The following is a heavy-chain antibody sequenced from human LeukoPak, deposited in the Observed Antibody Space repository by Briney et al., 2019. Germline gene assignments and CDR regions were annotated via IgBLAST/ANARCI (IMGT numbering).Heavy chain of an antibody. V-gene: IGHV4-34*01. J-gene: IGHJ3*02. CDR2: INHSGRT. D-gene: IGHD5-18*01. Sequence: GSLRLSCAASGFTFSSYSMNWLRQSPGKGLEWIGEINHSGRTNYNPSLKSRVIISVDTSKNQFSLKLSFATATDTAIYYCARGWFGFWHNSYADDNAFDIWGQGTMVTVSS. CDR3: ARGWFGFWHNSYADDNAFDI. CDR1: GFTFSSYS.